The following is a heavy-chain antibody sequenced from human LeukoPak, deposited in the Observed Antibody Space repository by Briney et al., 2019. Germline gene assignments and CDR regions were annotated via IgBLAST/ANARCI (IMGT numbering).Heavy chain of an antibody. J-gene: IGHJ4*02. D-gene: IGHD5-24*01. CDR1: GGSISSSGYY. Sequence: SETLSLTCTVSGGSISSSGYYWGWIRQPPGKGLEWIGSIYYSGSTYYNPSLKSRVTISVDTSKNQFSLKLSSVTAADTAVYYCGRGMTRWLQFRPLDYWGQGTLVTVSS. CDR3: GRGMTRWLQFRPLDY. V-gene: IGHV4-39*01. CDR2: IYYSGST.